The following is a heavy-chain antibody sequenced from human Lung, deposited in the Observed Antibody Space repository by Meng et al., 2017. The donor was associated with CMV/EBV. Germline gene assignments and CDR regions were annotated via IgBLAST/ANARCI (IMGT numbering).Heavy chain of an antibody. CDR1: LGSISSGSYY. CDR3: ARTQWHVGYFDN. CDR2: IHYTGST. J-gene: IGHJ4*02. D-gene: IGHD6-19*01. V-gene: IGHV4-39*07. Sequence: SDPLSLTCTLPLGSISSGSYYWGWLRQPPGKGLEWIGSIHYTGSTNYNPSLKTRVSISEDTSKNEFSLTLTSVTAADTAVYYCARTQWHVGYFDNWGQGTLVTVSS.